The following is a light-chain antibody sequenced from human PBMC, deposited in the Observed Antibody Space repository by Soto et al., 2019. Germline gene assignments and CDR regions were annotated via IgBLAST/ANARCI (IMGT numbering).Light chain of an antibody. CDR3: QQYNSYSPWT. J-gene: IGKJ1*01. CDR2: DAS. V-gene: IGKV1-5*01. CDR1: QSISGS. Sequence: DIQRTQSPSTLSASVGDRVTITCRASQSISGSLAWYQQKPGKAPKLLVYDASTLQTGVPSRFGGGGSGTEFTLTISGLQPDDFATYYCQQYNSYSPWTFGPGTKVDIK.